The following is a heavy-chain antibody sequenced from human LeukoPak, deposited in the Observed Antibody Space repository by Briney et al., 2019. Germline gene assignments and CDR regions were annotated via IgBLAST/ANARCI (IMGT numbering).Heavy chain of an antibody. J-gene: IGHJ3*02. Sequence: GGSLRLSCAASGFTFSSYSMNWVRQAPGKGLEWVSSISSSSSYIYYADSVKGRFTISRDNAKNSLYLQMNSLRAEDTAVYYCARESGLGRAFDIWGQGTMVTVSS. CDR3: ARESGLGRAFDI. D-gene: IGHD6-19*01. CDR2: ISSSSSYI. V-gene: IGHV3-21*01. CDR1: GFTFSSYS.